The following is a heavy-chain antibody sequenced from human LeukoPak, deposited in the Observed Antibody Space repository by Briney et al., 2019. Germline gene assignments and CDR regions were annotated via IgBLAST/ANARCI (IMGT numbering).Heavy chain of an antibody. Sequence: SETLSLTCTVSGGSISSYYWSWIRQPPGKGLEWIGYIYYSGSTNYNPSLKSRVTISVDTSKNQFSLKLSSVTAADTAVYYCARTPSLGPVGSYRDVTNWFDPWGQGTLVTVSS. CDR1: GGSISSYY. V-gene: IGHV4-59*01. J-gene: IGHJ5*02. CDR2: IYYSGST. D-gene: IGHD1-26*01. CDR3: ARTPSLGPVGSYRDVTNWFDP.